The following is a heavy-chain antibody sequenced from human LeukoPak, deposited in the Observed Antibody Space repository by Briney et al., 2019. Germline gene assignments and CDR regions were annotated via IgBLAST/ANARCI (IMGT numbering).Heavy chain of an antibody. D-gene: IGHD5-12*01. CDR1: GFTFSSYS. CDR2: ISSNGGST. Sequence: PGGSLRLSCAASGFTFSSYSMNWVRQAPGKGLEYVSAISSNGGSTYYANSVKGRFTISRDNSKNTLYLQMGSLRAEDMAVYYCARRESGHGAFDIWGQGTMVTVSS. V-gene: IGHV3-64*01. J-gene: IGHJ3*02. CDR3: ARRESGHGAFDI.